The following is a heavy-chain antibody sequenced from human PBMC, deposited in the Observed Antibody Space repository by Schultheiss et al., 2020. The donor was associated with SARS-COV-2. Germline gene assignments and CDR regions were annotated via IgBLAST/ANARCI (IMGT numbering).Heavy chain of an antibody. V-gene: IGHV4-34*01. CDR3: ARDYVSQLRGFDY. CDR1: GGSFSGYY. D-gene: IGHD3-16*01. CDR2: INDSGST. Sequence: SETLSLTCAVYGGSFSGYYWSWIRQPPGKGLEWIGEINDSGSTNYNPSLKSRVTISVDTSKNQFSLKLSSVTAADTAVYYCARDYVSQLRGFDYWGQGTLVTVSS. J-gene: IGHJ4*02.